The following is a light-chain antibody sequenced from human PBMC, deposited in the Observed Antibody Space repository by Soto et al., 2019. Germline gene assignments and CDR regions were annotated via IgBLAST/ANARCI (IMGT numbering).Light chain of an antibody. CDR2: GAS. Sequence: EIGLTQSPGTLSLSPGERATLSCRASQSVSNNYLAWYQQKPGQAPRLLIYGASSRATGIPDRFSGSGSGTDITLTISRLEPEDFAVYYCQQYGRSPSTFGGGTKVEIK. CDR1: QSVSNNY. V-gene: IGKV3-20*01. J-gene: IGKJ4*01. CDR3: QQYGRSPST.